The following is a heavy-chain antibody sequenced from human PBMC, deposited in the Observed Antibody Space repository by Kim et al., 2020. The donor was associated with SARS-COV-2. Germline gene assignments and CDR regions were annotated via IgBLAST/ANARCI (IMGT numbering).Heavy chain of an antibody. J-gene: IGHJ4*02. CDR3: ARQQWPHRFDY. CDR2: IYYSGST. V-gene: IGHV4-39*01. D-gene: IGHD6-19*01. CDR1: GGSISSSSYY. Sequence: SETLSLTCTVSGGSISSSSYYWGWIRQPPGKGLEWIGSIYYSGSTYYNPSLKSRVTISVDTSKNQFSLKLSSVTAADTAVYYCARQQWPHRFDYWGQGTLVTVSS.